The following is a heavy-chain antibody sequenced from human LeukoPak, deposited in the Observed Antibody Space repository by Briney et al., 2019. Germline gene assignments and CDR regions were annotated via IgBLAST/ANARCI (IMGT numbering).Heavy chain of an antibody. CDR3: ARAGGVLRYFDWLSPPNYGMDV. Sequence: SETLSLTCTVSGGSISSYYWSWIRQPPGKGLEWIGYIYYSGSTNYNPSLKSGVTISVDTSKNQFSLKLSSVTAADTAVYYCARAGGVLRYFDWLSPPNYGMDVWGKGTTVTVSS. CDR2: IYYSGST. V-gene: IGHV4-59*01. D-gene: IGHD3-9*01. J-gene: IGHJ6*04. CDR1: GGSISSYY.